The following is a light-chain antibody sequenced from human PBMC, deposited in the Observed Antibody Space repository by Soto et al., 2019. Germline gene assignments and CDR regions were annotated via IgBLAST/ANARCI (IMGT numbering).Light chain of an antibody. CDR1: SSSIGSNH. V-gene: IGLV1-51*02. J-gene: IGLJ1*01. CDR3: GTWENSLGGGGL. CDR2: ENN. Sequence: SVLPQPPSLSAAPGQKVTISCSGGSSSIGSNHVSWYQHLPGTAPKLLIYENNKRPSGIPDRFSGSKSGASATLVITGLQAGDEADYYCGTWENSLGGGGLFGTGTKLTVL.